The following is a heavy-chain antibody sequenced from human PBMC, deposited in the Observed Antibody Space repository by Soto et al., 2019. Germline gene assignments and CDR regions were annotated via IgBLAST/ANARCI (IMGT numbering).Heavy chain of an antibody. D-gene: IGHD3-22*01. CDR1: GYTFTSYG. CDR3: ARVMYYYDSSGYSNFDY. V-gene: IGHV1-18*01. J-gene: IGHJ4*02. Sequence: ASVKVSCKASGYTFTSYGISWVRQAPGQGLEWMGWISAYNGNTNYAQKLQGRVTMTTDTSTSTAYMELRSLRSDDTAVYYCARVMYYYDSSGYSNFDYWGQGTLVTVSS. CDR2: ISAYNGNT.